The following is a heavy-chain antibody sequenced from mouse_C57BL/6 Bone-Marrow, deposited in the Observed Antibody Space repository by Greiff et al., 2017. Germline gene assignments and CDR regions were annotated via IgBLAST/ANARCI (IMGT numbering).Heavy chain of an antibody. D-gene: IGHD1-1*01. CDR2: IDPSDSYT. CDR3: ATPYNYGSSYWYFDV. CDR1: GYTFTSYW. Sequence: QVQLQQPGAELVMPGASVKLSCKASGYTFTSYWMHWVKQRPGQGLEWIGEIDPSDSYTNYNQKFKGKSTLTVDTSSSTAYMQLSSLTSEDSAVYYGATPYNYGSSYWYFDVWGKGTPVTVSS. J-gene: IGHJ1*03. V-gene: IGHV1-69*01.